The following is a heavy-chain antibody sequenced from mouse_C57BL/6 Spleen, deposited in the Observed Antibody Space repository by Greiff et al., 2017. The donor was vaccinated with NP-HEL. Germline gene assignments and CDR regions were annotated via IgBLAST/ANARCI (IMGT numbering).Heavy chain of an antibody. CDR2: INPNNGGT. V-gene: IGHV1-22*01. J-gene: IGHJ2*01. Sequence: EVQLKQSGPELVKPGASVKMSCKASGYTFTDYNMHWVKQSHGQSLEWIGYINPNNGGTSYNQKFKGKATLTVNKSSSTAYMELRSLTSEDSAVYYCASSGTTVVTPFDYWGQGTTLTVSS. D-gene: IGHD1-1*01. CDR3: ASSGTTVVTPFDY. CDR1: GYTFTDYN.